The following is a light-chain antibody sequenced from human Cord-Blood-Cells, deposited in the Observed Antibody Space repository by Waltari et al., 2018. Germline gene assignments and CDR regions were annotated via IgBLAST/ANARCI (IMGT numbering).Light chain of an antibody. CDR3: QSADSSGTYVV. J-gene: IGLJ2*01. CDR1: ALPKQY. CDR2: KDS. V-gene: IGLV3-25*02. Sequence: SYELTQPPSVSVSPAQTARITCPGDALPKQYAYWYQQKPGQAPVLVLYKDSERPSGIPERFSGSSSGTTVTLTISGVQAEDEADYYCQSADSSGTYVVFGGGTKLTVL.